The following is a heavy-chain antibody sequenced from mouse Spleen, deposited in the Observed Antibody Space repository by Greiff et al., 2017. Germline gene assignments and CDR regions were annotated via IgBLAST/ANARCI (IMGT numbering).Heavy chain of an antibody. CDR1: GYTFTSYG. J-gene: IGHJ1*01. D-gene: IGHD1-1*02. Sequence: QVQLQQSGAELARPGASVKLSCKASGYTFTSYGISWVKQRTGQGLEWIGEIYPRSGNTYYNEKFKGKATLTADKSSSTAYMELRSLTSEDSAVYFCARGGWGSYESRWYFDVWGAGTTVTVSS. CDR2: IYPRSGNT. V-gene: IGHV1-81*01. CDR3: ARGGWGSYESRWYFDV.